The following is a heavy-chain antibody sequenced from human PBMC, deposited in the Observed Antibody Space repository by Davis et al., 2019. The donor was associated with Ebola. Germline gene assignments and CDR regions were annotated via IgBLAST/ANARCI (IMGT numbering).Heavy chain of an antibody. CDR3: ARLLEQQLADYFDY. Sequence: GESLKISCKGSGYSFTSYWIGWVRQLPGKGLEWMGITYPGDSATRYSPSFQGQFTISADKSFSTAYLQWSSLKASDTAMYYCARLLEQQLADYFDYWGQGTLVTVSS. D-gene: IGHD6-13*01. J-gene: IGHJ4*02. CDR1: GYSFTSYW. V-gene: IGHV5-51*01. CDR2: TYPGDSAT.